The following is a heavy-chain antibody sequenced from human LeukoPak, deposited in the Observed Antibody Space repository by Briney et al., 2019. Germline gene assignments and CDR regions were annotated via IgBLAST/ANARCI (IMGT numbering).Heavy chain of an antibody. CDR1: GGSISSYY. J-gene: IGHJ6*03. D-gene: IGHD6-13*01. Sequence: SETLSLACTVSGGSISSYYWSWIRQPPGKGLEWIGYIYYSGSTNYNPSLKSRVTISVDTSKNQFSLKLSSVTAADTAVYYCARESIAAAPGYYYYMDVWGKGTTVTVSS. CDR2: IYYSGST. CDR3: ARESIAAAPGYYYYMDV. V-gene: IGHV4-59*01.